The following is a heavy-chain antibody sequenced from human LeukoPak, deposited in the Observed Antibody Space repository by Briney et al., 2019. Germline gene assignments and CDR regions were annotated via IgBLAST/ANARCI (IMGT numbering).Heavy chain of an antibody. D-gene: IGHD3-16*01. CDR2: IKEDGSQK. CDR3: ARGLNTSPGIDY. CDR1: GFTFSNYW. Sequence: GGSLRLSCAASGFTFSNYWINWVRQAPGKGLEWVANIKEDGSQKYYVESVKGRFTVSRDNAKNSVSLQVSSLRDADTGVYYCARGLNTSPGIDYWGQGTLVTVSS. J-gene: IGHJ4*02. V-gene: IGHV3-7*01.